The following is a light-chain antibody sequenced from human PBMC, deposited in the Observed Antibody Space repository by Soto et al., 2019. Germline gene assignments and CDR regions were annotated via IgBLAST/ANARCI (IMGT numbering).Light chain of an antibody. CDR1: QGIRND. V-gene: IGKV1-17*01. Sequence: DIQMTQSPSTLSSSVVYIFTITWRASQGIRNDLGWYQQKPGKAPKRLIYAASTLQSGVPSRFSGSGSGTEFTLTISSLQPEDFATYYCLQHDSYPVTFGQGTKVDIK. J-gene: IGKJ1*01. CDR2: AAS. CDR3: LQHDSYPVT.